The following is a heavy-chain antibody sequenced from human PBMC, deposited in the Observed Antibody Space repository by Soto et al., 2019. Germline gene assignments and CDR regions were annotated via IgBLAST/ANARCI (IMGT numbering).Heavy chain of an antibody. CDR1: GYTFSNYG. V-gene: IGHV1-18*01. Sequence: QVQLVQSGTEVKKPGASCKASGYTFSNYGFSWVRQAPGQGLEWMGWISNYNGNTNHAPKLQDRVTMTTDTSTSTGYMELRNLRPDDTAVDSCARGHRRFGEATDAFDIWGQGTMVSVTS. J-gene: IGHJ3*02. CDR2: ISNYNGNT. D-gene: IGHD3-10*01. CDR3: ARGHRRFGEATDAFDI.